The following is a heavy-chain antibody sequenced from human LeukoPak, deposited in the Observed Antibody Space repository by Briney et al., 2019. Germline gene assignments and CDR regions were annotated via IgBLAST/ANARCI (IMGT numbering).Heavy chain of an antibody. J-gene: IGHJ4*02. CDR3: ARLEYYDSSDLAGFDY. CDR2: IYPGDSDT. D-gene: IGHD3-22*01. CDR1: GYSFTSYW. Sequence: SGGSLRLSCAASGYSFTSYWIGWVRQMPGKGLEWMGIIYPGDSDTRYSPSFQGQVTISADKSISTAYLQWSSLKASDTAMYYCARLEYYDSSDLAGFDYWGQGTLVTVSS. V-gene: IGHV5-51*01.